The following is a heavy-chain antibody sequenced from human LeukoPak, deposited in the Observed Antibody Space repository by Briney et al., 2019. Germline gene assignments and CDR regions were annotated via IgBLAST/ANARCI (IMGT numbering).Heavy chain of an antibody. CDR3: ARGLYYYDSRAFDI. CDR1: GYTFTGYY. Sequence: GASVKVSCKASGYTFTGYYMRWVRQAPGQGLEWMEWINPNSGGTNYAQKFQGWVTVTRDTSISTAYMELSRLRSDDTAVYYCARGLYYYDSRAFDIWGQGTMVTVSS. V-gene: IGHV1-2*04. D-gene: IGHD3-22*01. CDR2: INPNSGGT. J-gene: IGHJ3*02.